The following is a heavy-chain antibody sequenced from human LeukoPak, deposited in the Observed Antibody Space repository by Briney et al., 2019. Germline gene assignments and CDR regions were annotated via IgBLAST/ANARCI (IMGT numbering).Heavy chain of an antibody. CDR2: VNPNSGGT. CDR1: GYTFTGYY. CDR3: ARVRAKIPDY. V-gene: IGHV1-2*02. J-gene: IGHJ4*02. D-gene: IGHD2-2*02. Sequence: VSVQVSCKASGYTFTGYYMHWVRQAPGQGLEWMGWVNPNSGGTNYAQKFQGRVTMTRDTSISKAYMELSRLRSDDTAVYYCARVRAKIPDYWGQGTLVTVSS.